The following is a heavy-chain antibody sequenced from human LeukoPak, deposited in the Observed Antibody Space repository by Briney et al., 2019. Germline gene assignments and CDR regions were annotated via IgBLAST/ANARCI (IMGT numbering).Heavy chain of an antibody. CDR2: ISSSGSTI. J-gene: IGHJ6*03. CDR3: ARETASYGDYPYYYYYMDV. Sequence: GGSLRLSCAASGFTFSDYYMSWIRQAPGKGLEWVSYISSSGSTIYYADSVKGRFTISRDNSKNTLYLQMNSLRAGDTAVYYCARETASYGDYPYYYYYMDVWGKGTTVTVSS. CDR1: GFTFSDYY. D-gene: IGHD4-17*01. V-gene: IGHV3-11*04.